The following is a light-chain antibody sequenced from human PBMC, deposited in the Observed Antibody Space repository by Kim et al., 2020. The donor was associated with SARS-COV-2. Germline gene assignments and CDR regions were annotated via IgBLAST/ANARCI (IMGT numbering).Light chain of an antibody. CDR3: AAWDDSLSDLV. V-gene: IGLV1-47*01. CDR1: SSNIGSNY. J-gene: IGLJ2*01. CDR2: RNN. Sequence: ELTQPPSASGTPGQRVTISCSGSSSNIGSNYVYWYQQLPGTAPKLLIYRNNQRPSGVPDRFSGSKSGTSASLAISGLRSEDEADYYCAAWDDSLSDLVFGGGTQLTVL.